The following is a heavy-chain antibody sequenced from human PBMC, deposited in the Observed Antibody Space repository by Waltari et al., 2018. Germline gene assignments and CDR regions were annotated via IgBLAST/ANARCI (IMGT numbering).Heavy chain of an antibody. CDR2: INWNGGST. CDR3: ARVVRYYDFWSGYMGAFDI. V-gene: IGHV3-20*04. CDR1: GGSISSSSYY. Sequence: LQLQESGPGLVKPSETLSLTCTVSGGSISSSSYYWGWIRQPPGKGLEWVSGINWNGGSTGYADSVKGRFTISRDNAKNSLYLQMNSLRAEDTALYYCARVVRYYDFWSGYMGAFDIWGQGTMVTVSS. J-gene: IGHJ3*02. D-gene: IGHD3-3*01.